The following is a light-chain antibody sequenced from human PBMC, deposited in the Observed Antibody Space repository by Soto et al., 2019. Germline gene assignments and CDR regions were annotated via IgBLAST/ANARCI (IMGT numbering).Light chain of an antibody. Sequence: DIQMTQSPSTLSASVGDRVIITCRASQSISSWLAWYQQKPGKAPNLLIYRASSLESGVPSRFSDSGSGTEFTLTISSLQPDDFATDYCQQYSGYPWTFGQGTKVEIK. J-gene: IGKJ1*01. V-gene: IGKV1-5*03. CDR3: QQYSGYPWT. CDR1: QSISSW. CDR2: RAS.